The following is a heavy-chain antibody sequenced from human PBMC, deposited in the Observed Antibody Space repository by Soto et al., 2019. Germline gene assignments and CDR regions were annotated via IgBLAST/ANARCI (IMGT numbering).Heavy chain of an antibody. J-gene: IGHJ5*02. CDR2: IYYTGST. CDR3: ARGWGSSHDNNWFDP. Sequence: PSETLSLTCTVSGGSISSSSYYWGWIRPPPGKGLEWIGNIYYTGSTNYNPSLKSRVTISVDTSKNQFSLKLSSVTAADTAVYYCARGWGSSHDNNWFDPWGQGTLVTVSS. CDR1: GGSISSSSYY. D-gene: IGHD6-13*01. V-gene: IGHV4-39*07.